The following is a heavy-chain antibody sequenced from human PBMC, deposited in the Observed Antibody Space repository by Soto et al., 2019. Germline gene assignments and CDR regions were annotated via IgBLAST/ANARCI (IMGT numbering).Heavy chain of an antibody. J-gene: IGHJ6*02. D-gene: IGHD3-16*01. V-gene: IGHV1-69*13. CDR1: GGTFSSYA. CDR2: IIPIFGTA. CDR3: ARPGFRGEEYYYYGMDV. Sequence: PSVKVSCKASGGTFSSYAISWVRQAPGQGLEWMGGIIPIFGTANYAQKFQGRVTITADESTSTAYMELSSLRSEDTAVYYCARPGFRGEEYYYYGMDVWGQGTTVTVSS.